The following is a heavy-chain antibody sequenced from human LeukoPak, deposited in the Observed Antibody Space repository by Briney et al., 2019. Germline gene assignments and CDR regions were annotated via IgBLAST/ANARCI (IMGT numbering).Heavy chain of an antibody. V-gene: IGHV1-46*01. CDR1: GYTFTSYY. Sequence: AASVKVSCKASGYTFTSYYMHWVRQAPGQGLEWMGIINPSGGSTSYAQKFQGRVTMTRDTSTSTVYMELSSLRSEDTAVYYCARGGPPTYYYGSGSSIPTLYYYYYMDVWGKGTTVTISS. CDR2: INPSGGST. D-gene: IGHD3-10*01. J-gene: IGHJ6*03. CDR3: ARGGPPTYYYGSGSSIPTLYYYYYMDV.